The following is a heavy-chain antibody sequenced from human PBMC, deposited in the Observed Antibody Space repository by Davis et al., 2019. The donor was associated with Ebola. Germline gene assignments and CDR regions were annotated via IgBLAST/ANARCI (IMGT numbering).Heavy chain of an antibody. J-gene: IGHJ4*02. CDR1: GFTFSSYS. V-gene: IGHV3-21*04. D-gene: IGHD1-26*01. CDR3: AKDRGRGVGATDFDY. Sequence: GGSLRLSCAASGFTFSSYSMNWVRQAPGKGLEWVSSISSSSSYIYYADPVKGRFTISRDNAKNSLYLQMNSLRAEDTALYYCAKDRGRGVGATDFDYWGQGTLVTVSS. CDR2: ISSSSSYI.